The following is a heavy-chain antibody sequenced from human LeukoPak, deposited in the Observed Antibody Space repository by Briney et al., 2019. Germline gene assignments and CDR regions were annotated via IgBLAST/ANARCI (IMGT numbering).Heavy chain of an antibody. J-gene: IGHJ4*02. Sequence: PGGSLRLSCTASGFTFYNSAIQWVRQAPGKGLEWVAFISFDGSTKHYADSVKGRFTISRDNSQNTVYLQMNSLRGEDTALYYCAKDSGYYYFDYGGQGTLVTVSS. CDR1: GFTFYNSA. D-gene: IGHD3-10*01. CDR2: ISFDGSTK. CDR3: AKDSGYYYFDY. V-gene: IGHV3-30*02.